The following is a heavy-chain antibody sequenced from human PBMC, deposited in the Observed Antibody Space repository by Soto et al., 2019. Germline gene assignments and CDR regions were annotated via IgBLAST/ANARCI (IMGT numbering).Heavy chain of an antibody. D-gene: IGHD3-22*01. CDR1: VDGVSSNSAA. Sequence: SQTLSLTCAISVDGVSSNSAAWNWIRQSPSRGLEWLGRTYYRSQWLNDYADSVKSRITIKPDTSKNQFSLELDSVTPEDTAVYYCAREKGYYNDSTGPFDYWGLGTLVTVSS. J-gene: IGHJ4*02. CDR2: TYYRSQWLN. V-gene: IGHV6-1*01. CDR3: AREKGYYNDSTGPFDY.